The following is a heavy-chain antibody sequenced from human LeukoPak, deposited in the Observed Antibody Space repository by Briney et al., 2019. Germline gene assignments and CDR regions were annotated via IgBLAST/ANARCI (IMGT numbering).Heavy chain of an antibody. V-gene: IGHV3-66*01. D-gene: IGHD6-13*01. Sequence: GGSLRLSCAASGFTVSSNYMSWVRQAPGKGLEWVSGIYSGGSTYSSDPVKGRFTISRDNSKNTLYLLMNSLIADDTAVYCCTRAPPIAAGVDYWGQGTLVTVSS. J-gene: IGHJ4*02. CDR1: GFTVSSNY. CDR3: TRAPPIAAGVDY. CDR2: IYSGGST.